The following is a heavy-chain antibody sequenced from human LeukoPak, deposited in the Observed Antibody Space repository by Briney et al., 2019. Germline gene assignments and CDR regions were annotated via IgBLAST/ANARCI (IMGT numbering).Heavy chain of an antibody. CDR1: GFTFSSYG. J-gene: IGHJ4*02. Sequence: GRSLRLSCAASGFTFSSYGMHWVRQAPGKGLEWVAVIWYDGSNKYYADSVKGRFTISRDNSKNTLYLQMNSLRAEDTAVYYCARDLSGYYLSNNFDYWGQGTLVTVSS. D-gene: IGHD3-22*01. CDR3: ARDLSGYYLSNNFDY. CDR2: IWYDGSNK. V-gene: IGHV3-33*08.